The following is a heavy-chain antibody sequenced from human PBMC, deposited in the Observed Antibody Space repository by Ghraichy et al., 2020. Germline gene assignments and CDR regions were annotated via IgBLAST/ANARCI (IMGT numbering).Heavy chain of an antibody. J-gene: IGHJ4*02. D-gene: IGHD3-22*01. CDR1: GGSISSYY. CDR3: AREATDYYDSSGYDY. Sequence: SETLSLTCTVSGGSISSYYWSWIRQPAGKGLEWIGRIYTSGSTNYNPSLMSRVTMSVDTSKNQFSLKLSSVTAADTAVYYCAREATDYYDSSGYDYWGQGTLVTVSS. CDR2: IYTSGST. V-gene: IGHV4-4*07.